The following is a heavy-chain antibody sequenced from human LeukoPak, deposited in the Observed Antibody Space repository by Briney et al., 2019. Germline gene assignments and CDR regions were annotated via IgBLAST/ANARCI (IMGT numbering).Heavy chain of an antibody. CDR1: GFSFSSHS. Sequence: PGRSLRLSCAASGFSFSSHSMSWVRQAPGKGLEWVSYISSSSSTIYYADSVKGRFTISRDNAKNSLFLQMNSLRDEDTAVYYCARVPNYWGQGTLVTVSS. D-gene: IGHD2-8*01. CDR3: ARVPNY. CDR2: ISSSSSTI. J-gene: IGHJ4*02. V-gene: IGHV3-48*02.